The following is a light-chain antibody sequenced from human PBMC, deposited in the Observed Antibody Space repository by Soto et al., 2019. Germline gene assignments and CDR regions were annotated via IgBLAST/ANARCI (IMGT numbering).Light chain of an antibody. CDR2: AAS. V-gene: IGKV1-39*01. CDR1: QNINHY. Sequence: DIQVTQSPSSLSASVGDRVTITCRASQNINHYLNWYQQKPGKAPKLLIYAASSLQSGVPSRFSGSGSGTDFTLTISSLQPEDFATYYCQQSFSTLWTFGQGTKVEIK. J-gene: IGKJ1*01. CDR3: QQSFSTLWT.